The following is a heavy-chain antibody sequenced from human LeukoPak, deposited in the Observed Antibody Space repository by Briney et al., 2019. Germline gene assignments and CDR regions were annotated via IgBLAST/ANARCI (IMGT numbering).Heavy chain of an antibody. CDR2: IYPGDSDT. V-gene: IGHV5-51*01. CDR1: GYSFNNYW. J-gene: IGHJ5*02. CDR3: ARRLETSEWFDP. D-gene: IGHD5/OR15-5a*01. Sequence: GESLKISCKGSGYSFNNYWIGWVGQVPGKGLEWMGIIYPGDSDTRYSPSFQGQVTISADKSISTAYLQWSSLKASDTGIYYCARRLETSEWFDPWGQGTLVTVSS.